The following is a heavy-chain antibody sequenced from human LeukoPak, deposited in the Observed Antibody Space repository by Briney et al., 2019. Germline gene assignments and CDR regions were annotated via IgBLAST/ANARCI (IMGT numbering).Heavy chain of an antibody. J-gene: IGHJ4*02. CDR1: GLTFNSHA. D-gene: IGHD3-16*01. V-gene: IGHV3-23*01. Sequence: QSGGSLRLSCAASGLTFNSHAMTWVRQAPGKGLEWVSAISGIGGNTFYADFVKGRFTISRDNSKNTLYLQMNTLRPEDTALYYCAKSSKAVMYYFDYWGQGTLVTVSS. CDR3: AKSSKAVMYYFDY. CDR2: ISGIGGNT.